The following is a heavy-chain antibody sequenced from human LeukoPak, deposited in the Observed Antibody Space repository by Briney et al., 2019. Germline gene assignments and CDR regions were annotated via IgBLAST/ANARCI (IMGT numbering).Heavy chain of an antibody. CDR1: GGSFSDYF. CDR2: INDYTGDT. J-gene: IGHJ6*02. D-gene: IGHD3-22*01. CDR3: ARGRIAKIVVVHGFSYGMDV. V-gene: IGHV4-34*01. Sequence: SETLSLTCTVFGGSFSDYFWTWIRHSPGKGLEWIGEINDYTGDTYYNPSLNSRVSISLEKSKNQLSLELRSVTAADTAVYYCARGRIAKIVVVHGFSYGMDVWGQGTTVTVSS.